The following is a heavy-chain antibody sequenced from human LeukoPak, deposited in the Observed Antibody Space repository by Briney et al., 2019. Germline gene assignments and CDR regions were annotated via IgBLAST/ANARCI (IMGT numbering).Heavy chain of an antibody. CDR3: ARVYCSGGGCYSFDY. CDR1: GFTFSSYN. Sequence: GGSLRLSCAASGFTFSSYNMNWSRRAPGKGLDWASSFSSSGSNQYYADSVKGRFTISRDNAKNSLYLQMNSLRAEDTAVYYCARVYCSGGGCYSFDYWGQGTLVTVCS. D-gene: IGHD2-15*01. J-gene: IGHJ4*02. V-gene: IGHV3-21*01. CDR2: FSSSGSNQ.